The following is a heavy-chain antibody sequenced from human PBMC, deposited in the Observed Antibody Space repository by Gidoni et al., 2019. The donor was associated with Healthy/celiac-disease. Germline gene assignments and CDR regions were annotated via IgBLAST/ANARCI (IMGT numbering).Heavy chain of an antibody. D-gene: IGHD5-18*01. CDR2: IWYDGSNK. Sequence: QVQLVESGGGVVQPGRSLRLSCAASGFTFSSYDMHWVRQAPGKGLEWVAVIWYDGSNKYYADSVKGRFTISRDNSKNTLYLQMNSLRAEDTAVYYCARDSGTAMAHDYWGQGTLVTVSS. CDR3: ARDSGTAMAHDY. J-gene: IGHJ4*02. V-gene: IGHV3-33*01. CDR1: GFTFSSYD.